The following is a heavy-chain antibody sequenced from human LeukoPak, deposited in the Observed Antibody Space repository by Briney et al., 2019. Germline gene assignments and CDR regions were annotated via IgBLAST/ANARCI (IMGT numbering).Heavy chain of an antibody. CDR1: GFTFSIFG. V-gene: IGHV3-30*03. CDR2: ISYDGSNK. Sequence: PGGSLRLSCAASGFTFSIFGMHWVRQAPGKGLEWVSLISYDGSNKYYADSVKGRFTISRDNAKNSLYLQMNSLRAEDTAVYYCASLSITMIVVVSDYWGQGTLVTVSS. D-gene: IGHD3-22*01. J-gene: IGHJ4*02. CDR3: ASLSITMIVVVSDY.